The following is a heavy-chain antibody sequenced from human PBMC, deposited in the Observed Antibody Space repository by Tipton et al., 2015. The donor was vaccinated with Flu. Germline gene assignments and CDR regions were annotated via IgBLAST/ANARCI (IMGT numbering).Heavy chain of an antibody. CDR3: VGLYDRSGYHLEFQH. V-gene: IGHV3-30-3*01. CDR1: GFTFSSYA. D-gene: IGHD3-22*01. CDR2: ISYDGSNK. Sequence: SLRLSCAASGFTFSSYAMHWVRQAPGKGLEWVAVISYDGSNKYYADSVKGRFTISRDNSKNTLYLQMNSLRAEDTAVYYCVGLYDRSGYHLEFQHRGPGTLITVSS. J-gene: IGHJ1*01.